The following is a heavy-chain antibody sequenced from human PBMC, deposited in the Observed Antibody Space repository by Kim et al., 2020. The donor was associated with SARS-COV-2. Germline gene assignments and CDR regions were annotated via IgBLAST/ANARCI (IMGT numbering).Heavy chain of an antibody. D-gene: IGHD6-6*01. J-gene: IGHJ4*02. Sequence: YADSVSGRFAISRDNSKDTVYLQMSSLRVEDTALYFCARGGASSLPFDSWGQGTLVTVSS. V-gene: IGHV3-53*01. CDR3: ARGGASSLPFDS.